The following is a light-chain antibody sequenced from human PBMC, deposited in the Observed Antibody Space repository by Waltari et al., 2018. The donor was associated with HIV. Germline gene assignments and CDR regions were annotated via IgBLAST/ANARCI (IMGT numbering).Light chain of an antibody. CDR2: DTS. V-gene: IGKV3-11*01. CDR3: QQRSSWPIT. J-gene: IGKJ5*01. Sequence: EIVLTQSPATLSLSPGERATLSCRASQSVSSFLAWYQQKPGHAPRLLIYDTSKRATGIPARFSGSGSDTDFTLTICSLEPEDFAVYYCQQRSSWPITFGQGTRLEIK. CDR1: QSVSSF.